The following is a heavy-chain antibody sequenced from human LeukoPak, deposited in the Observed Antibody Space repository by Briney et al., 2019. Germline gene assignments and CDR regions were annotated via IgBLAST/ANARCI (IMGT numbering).Heavy chain of an antibody. J-gene: IGHJ4*02. CDR3: ARHEVRLLGGRRTLKGHEDY. D-gene: IGHD1-7*01. Sequence: SETLSLTCTVSAGSISNYYWSWIRQPPGKGLEWIGEINHSGSTNYNPSLKSRVTISVDTSKNQFSLKLSSVTAADTAVYYCARHEVRLLGGRRTLKGHEDYWGQGTLVTVSS. CDR2: INHSGST. V-gene: IGHV4-34*01. CDR1: AGSISNYY.